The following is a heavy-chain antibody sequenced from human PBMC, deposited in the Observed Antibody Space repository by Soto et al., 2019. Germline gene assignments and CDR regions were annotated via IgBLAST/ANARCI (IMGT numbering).Heavy chain of an antibody. D-gene: IGHD3-10*01. Sequence: QVQLVESGGGVVQPGRSLRLSCAASGFTFSTYGMHWVRQAPGKGLEWVAVISYDGSNKYYADSVKGRFTISRDNSKNTLFLQMNSLRAEGTAVYYCVKDMSYYGSGGQAFDYWGQGTLVTVSS. CDR1: GFTFSTYG. V-gene: IGHV3-30*18. CDR2: ISYDGSNK. J-gene: IGHJ4*02. CDR3: VKDMSYYGSGGQAFDY.